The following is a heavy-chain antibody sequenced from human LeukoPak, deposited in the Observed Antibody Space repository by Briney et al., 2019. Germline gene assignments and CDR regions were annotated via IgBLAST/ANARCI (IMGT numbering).Heavy chain of an antibody. J-gene: IGHJ4*02. D-gene: IGHD6-13*01. CDR3: ARAIGAADSY. Sequence: GGSLRLSCAASGFTFSSYAMSWVRQAPGKGLEWVSAISGSGGSTYYADSVKGRFTISRDNAKKSLYLQMNSLRAEDTAVYYCARAIGAADSYWGQGTLVTVSS. CDR2: ISGSGGST. CDR1: GFTFSSYA. V-gene: IGHV3-23*01.